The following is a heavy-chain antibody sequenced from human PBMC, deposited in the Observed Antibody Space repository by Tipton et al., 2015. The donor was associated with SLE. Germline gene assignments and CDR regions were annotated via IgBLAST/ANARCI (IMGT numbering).Heavy chain of an antibody. Sequence: EASGFTFSNAWMSWVRQAPGKGLEWVGRIKSKTDGGTTDYAAPVKGRFTISRDDSKNTLYLQMNSLKTEDTAVYYCTTGGLRLGELSSTWGQGTLVTVSS. D-gene: IGHD3-16*02. CDR1: GFTFSNAW. V-gene: IGHV3-15*01. J-gene: IGHJ5*02. CDR3: TTGGLRLGELSST. CDR2: IKSKTDGGTT.